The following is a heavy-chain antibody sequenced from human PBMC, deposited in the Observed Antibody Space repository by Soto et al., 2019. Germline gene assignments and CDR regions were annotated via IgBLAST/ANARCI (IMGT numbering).Heavy chain of an antibody. D-gene: IGHD5-12*01. V-gene: IGHV3-23*01. CDR3: AKDYRGYSGYEQTRYFDY. CDR1: GFTFSSYA. Sequence: PGGSLRLSCAASGFTFSSYAMSWVRQAPGKGLEWVSAISGSGGSTYYADSVKGRFTISRDNSKNTLYLQMNSLRAEDTAVYYCAKDYRGYSGYEQTRYFDYWGQGTLVTVSS. CDR2: ISGSGGST. J-gene: IGHJ4*02.